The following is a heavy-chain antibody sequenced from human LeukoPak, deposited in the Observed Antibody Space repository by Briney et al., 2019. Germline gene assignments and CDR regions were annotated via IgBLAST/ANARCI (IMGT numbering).Heavy chain of an antibody. D-gene: IGHD1-26*01. Sequence: GASVTVSCKASGYTFTSYGISWVRQAPGQGLEWMGWISAYNGNTNYAQKLQGRVTMTTDTSTSTAYMELRSLRSDDTAVYYCAIAVSTSIVGASDAFDIWGQGTMVTVSS. CDR1: GYTFTSYG. CDR3: AIAVSTSIVGASDAFDI. J-gene: IGHJ3*02. CDR2: ISAYNGNT. V-gene: IGHV1-18*01.